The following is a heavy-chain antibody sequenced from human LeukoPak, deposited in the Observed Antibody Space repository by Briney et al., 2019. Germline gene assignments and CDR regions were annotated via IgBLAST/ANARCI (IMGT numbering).Heavy chain of an antibody. CDR3: ARDPTTVVTTPYYFDF. CDR1: GGSFSGYH. D-gene: IGHD4-23*01. J-gene: IGHJ4*02. Sequence: SETLSLTCAVHGGSFSGYHWNWIRQSPGKGLEWIGEISDRGHTNYNPSLESRVTISVDTSKKQFSLKLNSVTAADTAVYYCARDPTTVVTTPYYFDFWGQGTLVTVSS. V-gene: IGHV4-34*01. CDR2: ISDRGHT.